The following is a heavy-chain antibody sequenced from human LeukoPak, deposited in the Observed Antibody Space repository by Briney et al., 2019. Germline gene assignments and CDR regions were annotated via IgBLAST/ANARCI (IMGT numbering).Heavy chain of an antibody. CDR2: INQHGSET. J-gene: IGHJ4*02. D-gene: IGHD2/OR15-2a*01. CDR1: GFIFSSFW. V-gene: IGHV3-7*01. CDR3: AAAVIGVYDY. Sequence: GGSLRLSCAASGFIFSSFWMSWVRQAPGKGLEWVANINQHGSETYYVDSVKGRFTISRDNAKNSLYLQMNSLRVEDSAVCYCAAAVIGVYDYWGQGTLVTVSS.